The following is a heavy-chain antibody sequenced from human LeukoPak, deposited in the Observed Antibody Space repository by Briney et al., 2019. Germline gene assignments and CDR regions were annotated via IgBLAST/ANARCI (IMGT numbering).Heavy chain of an antibody. J-gene: IGHJ4*02. Sequence: GGSLRLSCAASGFTFDDYAMHWVRQAPGKGLEWVSGISWNSGSIGYADSVKGRFTISRDNAKNSLYLQMNSLRAEDTALYYCAKDICHSGWYGDVWGQGTLVTVSS. CDR1: GFTFDDYA. V-gene: IGHV3-9*01. CDR3: AKDICHSGWYGDV. D-gene: IGHD6-19*01. CDR2: ISWNSGSI.